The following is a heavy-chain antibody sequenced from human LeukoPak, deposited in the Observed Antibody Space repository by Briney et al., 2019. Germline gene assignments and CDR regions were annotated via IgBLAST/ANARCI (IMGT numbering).Heavy chain of an antibody. CDR3: ARHGVYSSSDDAFDI. CDR1: GYSISSGYY. CDR2: IYHSGST. D-gene: IGHD6-6*01. J-gene: IGHJ3*02. Sequence: PSETLSLTCAVSGYSISSGYYWGWIRQPAGKGLEWIGSIYHSGSTYYNPSLKSRVTISVDTSKNQFSLKLSSVTAADTAVYYCARHGVYSSSDDAFDIWGQGTMVTVSS. V-gene: IGHV4-38-2*01.